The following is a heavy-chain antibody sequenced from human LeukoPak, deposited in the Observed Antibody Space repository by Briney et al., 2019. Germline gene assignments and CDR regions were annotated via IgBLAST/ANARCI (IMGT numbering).Heavy chain of an antibody. D-gene: IGHD6-13*01. Sequence: GGSLRLSCVVSGFNFDNFAMHWVRQPLGKGLEWVAVISHDERTKYYADSMKGRITISRDNSKNTLFLQMNNLRAEDTAVYYFATDNSSSWFGVDFLGQGTLVTVSS. CDR2: ISHDERTK. CDR3: ATDNSSSWFGVDF. V-gene: IGHV3-30*04. J-gene: IGHJ4*02. CDR1: GFNFDNFA.